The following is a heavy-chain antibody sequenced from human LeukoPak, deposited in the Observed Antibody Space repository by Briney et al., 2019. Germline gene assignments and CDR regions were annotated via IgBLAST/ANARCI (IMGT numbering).Heavy chain of an antibody. CDR1: GFTFSSYG. Sequence: AGRSLRLSCAASGFTFSSYGMHWVRQAPGKGLEWVAVISYDGSNKYYADSVKGRFTIYRDNSKNTMYLQMNSLRAEDTAVYYCAKRYCSSTSCYKFYYGMDVWGQGTTVTVSS. CDR2: ISYDGSNK. CDR3: AKRYCSSTSCYKFYYGMDV. D-gene: IGHD2-2*02. J-gene: IGHJ6*02. V-gene: IGHV3-30*18.